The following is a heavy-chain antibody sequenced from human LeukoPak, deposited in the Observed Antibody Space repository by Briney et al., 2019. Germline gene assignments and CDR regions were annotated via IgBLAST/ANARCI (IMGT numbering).Heavy chain of an antibody. V-gene: IGHV5-51*01. D-gene: IGHD1-1*01. Sequence: GESLKISCEASGYTFTKQRSGWVRQMPGKGLEWMGMFHPGDSDSKYSPSFQGQVTISVDNSINTAYLQWNSLKASDTAIYYCVRHPPGAGFDYWGQGTLVTVSS. CDR1: GYTFTKQR. CDR2: FHPGDSDS. J-gene: IGHJ4*02. CDR3: VRHPPGAGFDY.